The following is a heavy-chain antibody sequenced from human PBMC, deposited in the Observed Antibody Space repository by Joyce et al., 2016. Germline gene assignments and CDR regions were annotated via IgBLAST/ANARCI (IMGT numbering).Heavy chain of an antibody. Sequence: EVYLVESGGGLVQPGGSLRFSCAASGFSFRYFWMDWVRQAPGKGLGWVAQINEDGSEKNYMDSLRGRFTISRDNAKNSVDLQINSLRVEDTAVYYCTRGSGTGWFDPWGQGTLVTVSS. CDR3: TRGSGTGWFDP. D-gene: IGHD6-13*01. J-gene: IGHJ5*02. CDR1: GFSFRYFW. V-gene: IGHV3-7*03. CDR2: INEDGSEK.